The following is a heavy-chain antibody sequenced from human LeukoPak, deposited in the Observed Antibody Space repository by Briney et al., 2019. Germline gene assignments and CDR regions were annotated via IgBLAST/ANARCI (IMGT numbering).Heavy chain of an antibody. V-gene: IGHV4-34*01. J-gene: IGHJ1*01. CDR3: ARGKTGYGLLEYFQH. CDR1: GESFSGYF. Sequence: PSETLSLTCGVYGESFSGYFWSWIRQPPGKGLEWIGEINHSGSTNYNPSLKSRVTISVDTSKNQFSLKLTSVTAADTALYYCARGKTGYGLLEYFQHWGQGTLVTVSS. CDR2: INHSGST. D-gene: IGHD5-18*01.